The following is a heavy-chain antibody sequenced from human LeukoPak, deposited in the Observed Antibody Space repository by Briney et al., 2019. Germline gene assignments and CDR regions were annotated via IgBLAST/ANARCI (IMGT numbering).Heavy chain of an antibody. V-gene: IGHV3-48*03. D-gene: IGHD6-13*01. CDR1: GFTFSGCA. Sequence: PGGSLRLSCAASGFTFSGCAMSWVRQAPGKGLEWVSYISSSGSTIYYADSVKGRFTISRDNAKNSLYLQMNSLRAEDTAVYYCARGARIAAAAFDYWGQGTLVTVSS. CDR2: ISSSGSTI. J-gene: IGHJ4*02. CDR3: ARGARIAAAAFDY.